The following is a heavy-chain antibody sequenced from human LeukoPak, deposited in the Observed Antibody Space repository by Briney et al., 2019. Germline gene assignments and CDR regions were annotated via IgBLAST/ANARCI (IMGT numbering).Heavy chain of an antibody. V-gene: IGHV4-59*08. J-gene: IGHJ6*02. D-gene: IGHD3-10*01. Sequence: SETLSLTCTVSGDSISSYYWSWIRQPPGKGLEYIGYVYYTGTTIYNPSLKSRVTISVDTSTNQFSLRLTSVTAADTAVYYCARQRLTMVRGVIPYYYGMDVWGQGTTVTVSS. CDR1: GDSISSYY. CDR2: VYYTGTT. CDR3: ARQRLTMVRGVIPYYYGMDV.